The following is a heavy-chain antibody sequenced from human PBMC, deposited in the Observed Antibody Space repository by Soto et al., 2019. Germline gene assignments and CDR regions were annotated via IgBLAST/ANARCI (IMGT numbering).Heavy chain of an antibody. J-gene: IGHJ6*03. CDR3: ASGGGVTVTTLLGFSDYYYTDV. V-gene: IGHV1-8*01. Sequence: QVQLVQSGAEVQKPGASVKVSCKASGYTFTSYDINWVRQATGQGLEWMGWMNPNSGNTGYAQKFPARGTTTRNTSISTAYMELRSLRSEDTGVYDCASGGGVTVTTLLGFSDYYYTDVWGKWTTVTVSS. CDR2: MNPNSGNT. D-gene: IGHD4-17*01. CDR1: GYTFTSYD.